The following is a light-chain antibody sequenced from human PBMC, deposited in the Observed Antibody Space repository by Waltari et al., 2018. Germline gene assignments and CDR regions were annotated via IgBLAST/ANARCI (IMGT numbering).Light chain of an antibody. CDR1: KGIRNY. J-gene: IGKJ4*01. CDR3: QQLNSYPPT. V-gene: IGKV1-9*01. CDR2: TAS. Sequence: IQLTQSPSSLSASVGDRVTITGRASKGIRNYLPWYQKKSGKAPQLLIYTASTMQSGVPSRFNGRGSGTDFTLTISRLQPVDFATYYYQQLNSYPPTFGGGTKVESK.